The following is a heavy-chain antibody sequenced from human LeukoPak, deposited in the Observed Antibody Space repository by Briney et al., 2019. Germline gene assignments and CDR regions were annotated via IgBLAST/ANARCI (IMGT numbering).Heavy chain of an antibody. Sequence: PGGSLRLSCAASGFTFSSYAMSWVRQAPGKGLEWVSAISGRGGSTYYADSVKGRFTISRDNSKNTLYLQMNSLRAEDTAVYYCAKNSRYYDFWSGYAYMDVWGKGTTVTVSS. CDR1: GFTFSSYA. V-gene: IGHV3-23*01. D-gene: IGHD3-3*01. CDR2: ISGRGGST. CDR3: AKNSRYYDFWSGYAYMDV. J-gene: IGHJ6*03.